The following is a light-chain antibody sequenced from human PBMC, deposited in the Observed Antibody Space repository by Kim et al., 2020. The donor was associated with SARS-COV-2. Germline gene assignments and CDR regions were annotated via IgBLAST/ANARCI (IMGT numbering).Light chain of an antibody. V-gene: IGLV3-1*01. CDR2: QDS. J-gene: IGLJ1*01. Sequence: SFELTQPPSVSVSPGQTASITCSVDKLGDKYACWYQQKPGQSPVLVIYQDSERPSGIPERFSGSNSGNTATLTISGTQAMDEADYYCQAWDSSTYVFGTGTKVTVL. CDR1: KLGDKY. CDR3: QAWDSSTYV.